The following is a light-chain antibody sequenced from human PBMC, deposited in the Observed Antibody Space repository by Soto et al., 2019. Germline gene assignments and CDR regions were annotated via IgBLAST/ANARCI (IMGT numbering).Light chain of an antibody. CDR1: GGHSSYA. CDR3: QTWGTGIHVV. V-gene: IGLV4-69*01. Sequence: PVLTQSPSASASLGASVKLTCTLSGGHSSYAIAWHQQQPEKGPRYLMKLDSDGSHTKGDAIPDRFSGSSSGAERYLTISSLQSEDEADYYCQTWGTGIHVVFGGGTQLTVL. CDR2: LDSDGSH. J-gene: IGLJ2*01.